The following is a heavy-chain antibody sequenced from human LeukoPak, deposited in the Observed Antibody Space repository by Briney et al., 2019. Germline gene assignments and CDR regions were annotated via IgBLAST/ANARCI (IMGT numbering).Heavy chain of an antibody. CDR3: ARGGKATVVTM. V-gene: IGHV4-4*07. Sequence: SETLSLTCTVSGGSVNSYYWSWIRQPAGKGLEWIGRIYSSGSTNYNPSLKSRVSMSVDTSKNQFSLKLTSVTAADTAVYYCARGGKATVVTMWGQGILVTVSS. CDR1: GGSVNSYY. J-gene: IGHJ4*02. D-gene: IGHD4-23*01. CDR2: IYSSGST.